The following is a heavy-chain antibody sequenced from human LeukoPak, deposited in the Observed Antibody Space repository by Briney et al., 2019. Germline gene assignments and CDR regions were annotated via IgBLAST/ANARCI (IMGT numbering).Heavy chain of an antibody. D-gene: IGHD5-18*01. CDR2: IKQDGSQK. CDR3: AKEGTWIQPVTVYYYMDV. V-gene: IGHV3-7*03. J-gene: IGHJ6*03. Sequence: GGSLRLSCAASGFTFSRYWMSWVRQAPGKGLEWVANIKQDGSQKSYVDSVKGRFTISRDNANNLLYLQMNSLRAEDTAVYYCAKEGTWIQPVTVYYYMDVWGKGTTVTISS. CDR1: GFTFSRYW.